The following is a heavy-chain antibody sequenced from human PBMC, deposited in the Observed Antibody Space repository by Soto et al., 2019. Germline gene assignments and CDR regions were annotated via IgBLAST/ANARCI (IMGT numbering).Heavy chain of an antibody. Sequence: QVQLVQSGAEVKKPGASVKVSCKASGYRFSNYDMNWVRQAPGQGLEWMGWVNPNRANTGYAQKFRGRLTLTTNTSMSTAYMELSSLTSADTAVYYCARGDGWDLNCFDSWGQGTLVTVSS. D-gene: IGHD6-19*01. CDR3: ARGDGWDLNCFDS. V-gene: IGHV1-8*01. CDR2: VNPNRANT. CDR1: GYRFSNYD. J-gene: IGHJ5*01.